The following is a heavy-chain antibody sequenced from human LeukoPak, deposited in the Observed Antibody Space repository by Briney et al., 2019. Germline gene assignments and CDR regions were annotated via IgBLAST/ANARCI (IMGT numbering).Heavy chain of an antibody. CDR1: GFTFSSYG. D-gene: IGHD2-15*01. J-gene: IGHJ4*02. CDR3: AKGDSGWYCSGGSCYFDY. CDR2: ISYDGSNK. V-gene: IGHV3-30*18. Sequence: GGSLRLSCAASGFTFSSYGMHWVRQAPGKGLEWVAVISYDGSNKYYADSVKGRFTISRDDSKNTLYLQMNSLRAEDTAVYYCAKGDSGWYCSGGSCYFDYWGQGTLVTVSS.